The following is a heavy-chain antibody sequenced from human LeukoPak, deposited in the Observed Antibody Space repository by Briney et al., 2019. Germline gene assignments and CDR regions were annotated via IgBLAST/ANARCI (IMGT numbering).Heavy chain of an antibody. Sequence: SETLSLTCTVSGGSISSSSYYWGWIRQPPGKGLEWIGSIYYSGSTYYNPSLKSRVTISVDTSKNQFSLKLSSVTAADTAVYYCARVGDGYCSSTSCYINWFDPWGQGTLVTVSS. CDR2: IYYSGST. D-gene: IGHD2-2*02. CDR3: ARVGDGYCSSTSCYINWFDP. J-gene: IGHJ5*02. CDR1: GGSISSSSYY. V-gene: IGHV4-39*07.